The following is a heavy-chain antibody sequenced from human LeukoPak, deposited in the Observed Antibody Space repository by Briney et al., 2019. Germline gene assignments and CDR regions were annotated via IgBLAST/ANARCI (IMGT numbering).Heavy chain of an antibody. CDR2: INPSGGST. CDR1: GYTFTSYY. D-gene: IGHD5-24*01. CDR3: ARDGYNSYYFDY. Sequence: ASVKVCCKASGYTFTSYYMHWVRQAPGQGLEWMGIINPSGGSTSYAQKFQGRVTMTRDMSTSTVYMELSSLRSEDTAVYYCARDGYNSYYFDYWGQGTLVTVSS. V-gene: IGHV1-46*01. J-gene: IGHJ4*02.